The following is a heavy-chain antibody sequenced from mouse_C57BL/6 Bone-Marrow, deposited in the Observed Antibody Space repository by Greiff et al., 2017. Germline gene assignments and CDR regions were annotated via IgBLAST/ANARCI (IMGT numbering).Heavy chain of an antibody. J-gene: IGHJ2*01. CDR1: GFNIKDDY. Sequence: EVQLQQSGAELVRPGASVKLSCTASGFNIKDDYIHWVKQRPERGLEWIGWIDPEIGGTEYASKFQGKATITSDTSSNTAYLQLSSLTSEDTAVYYCSSFDGNYFDFWGQGTPLTVAS. V-gene: IGHV14-4*01. CDR2: IDPEIGGT. D-gene: IGHD2-3*01. CDR3: SSFDGNYFDF.